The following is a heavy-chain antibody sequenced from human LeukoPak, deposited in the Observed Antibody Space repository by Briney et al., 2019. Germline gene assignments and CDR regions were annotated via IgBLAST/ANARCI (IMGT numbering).Heavy chain of an antibody. D-gene: IGHD2-15*01. V-gene: IGHV4-59*01. CDR3: ARVGYCSGGSCYFTWDY. CDR2: IYYSGST. CDR1: GGSISSYY. J-gene: IGHJ4*02. Sequence: SETLFLTCTVSGGSISSYYWTWIRQPPGKGLEWIGYIYYSGSTNYNPSLQSRVTISVDTSKNQFSLKLSSVTAADTAVYYCARVGYCSGGSCYFTWDYWGQGTLVTVSS.